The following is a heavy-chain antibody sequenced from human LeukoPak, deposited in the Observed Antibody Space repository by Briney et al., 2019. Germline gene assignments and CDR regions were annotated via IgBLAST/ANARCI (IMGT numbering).Heavy chain of an antibody. CDR2: INPSGGST. D-gene: IGHD6-13*01. Sequence: ASVKVSCTASGYTFTSYAMHRVRQAPGQGLEWMGIINPSGGSTSYAQKFQGRVTMTRDTSTSTVYMELSSLRSEDTAVYYCARAPSSSWYVDYWGQGTLVTVSS. CDR3: ARAPSSSWYVDY. V-gene: IGHV1-46*01. CDR1: GYTFTSYA. J-gene: IGHJ4*02.